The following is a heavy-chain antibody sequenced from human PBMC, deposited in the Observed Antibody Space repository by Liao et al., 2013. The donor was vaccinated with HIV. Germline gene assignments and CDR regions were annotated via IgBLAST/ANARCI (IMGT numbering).Heavy chain of an antibody. CDR1: GGSISSGDYY. J-gene: IGHJ2*01. Sequence: QVQLQESGPGLVKPSQTLSLTCTVSGGSISSGDYYWSWIRQPPGKGLEWIGYIYYSGSTNYNPSLKSRVTISVDTSKNQFSLKLSSVTAADTAVYYCAKSHYDFWSGYPQGYWYFDLWGRGTLVTVSS. V-gene: IGHV4-61*08. D-gene: IGHD3-3*01. CDR2: IYYSGST. CDR3: AKSHYDFWSGYPQGYWYFDL.